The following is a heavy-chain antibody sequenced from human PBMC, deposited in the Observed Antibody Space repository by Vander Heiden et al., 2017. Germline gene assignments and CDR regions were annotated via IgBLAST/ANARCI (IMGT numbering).Heavy chain of an antibody. D-gene: IGHD6-6*01. V-gene: IGHV2-26*01. CDR1: GFSLSNARMG. CDR2: IFSNDEK. CDR3: ARSIRQYSSWSSAGVSSLTDY. J-gene: IGHJ4*02. Sequence: QVTLKESGPVLVKPTETLTLTCTVSGFSLSNARMGVSWIRQPPGKALEWLAHIFSNDEKSYSTSLKSRLTISKDTSKSQVVLTMTNMDPVDTATYYCARSIRQYSSWSSAGVSSLTDYWGQGTLVTVSS.